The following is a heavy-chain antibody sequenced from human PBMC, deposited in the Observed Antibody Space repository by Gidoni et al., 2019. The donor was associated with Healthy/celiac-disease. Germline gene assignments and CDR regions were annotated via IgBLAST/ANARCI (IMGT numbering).Heavy chain of an antibody. J-gene: IGHJ4*02. CDR3: ARDRIPHYYDSSGYYPAFDY. Sequence: QVQLVQSGAEVKKPGSSVKVSCKASGGTFSSYAISWVRQAPGQGLAWMGGIIPIFGTANYAQKFQGRVTITADESTSTAYMELSSLRSEDTAVYYCARDRIPHYYDSSGYYPAFDYWGQGTLVTVSS. D-gene: IGHD3-22*01. V-gene: IGHV1-69*01. CDR1: GGTFSSYA. CDR2: IIPIFGTA.